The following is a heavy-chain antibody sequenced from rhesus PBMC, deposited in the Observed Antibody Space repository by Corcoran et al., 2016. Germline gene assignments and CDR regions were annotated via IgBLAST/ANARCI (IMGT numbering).Heavy chain of an antibody. J-gene: IGHJ2*01. Sequence: QVQLQESGPGVVKPSETLSLTCAVSGGSISDSYRWSWIRQPPGKGLEWIGYIYGSSTSTNYHPSLTSRVTISKDTSKNQFSLKLSSVTAADTAVYYCARGYCSSTYCSSHGVDWYFDLWGPGTPITISS. V-gene: IGHV4S10*01. D-gene: IGHD2-15*01. CDR3: ARGYCSSTYCSSHGVDWYFDL. CDR1: GGSISDSYR. CDR2: IYGSSTST.